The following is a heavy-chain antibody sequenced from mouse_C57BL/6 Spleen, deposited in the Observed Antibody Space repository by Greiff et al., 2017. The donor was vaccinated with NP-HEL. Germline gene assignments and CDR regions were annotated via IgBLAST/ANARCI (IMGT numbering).Heavy chain of an antibody. CDR3: ATDGYYGYAMDY. CDR2: ISSGSSTI. D-gene: IGHD2-3*01. J-gene: IGHJ4*01. Sequence: EVQLVESGGGLVKPGGSLKLSCAASGFTFSDYGMHWVRQAPEKGLEWVAYISSGSSTIYYADTVQGRFTISRDNAKNTLFLQMTSLRSEDTAMYYCATDGYYGYAMDYWGQGTSVTVSS. CDR1: GFTFSDYG. V-gene: IGHV5-17*01.